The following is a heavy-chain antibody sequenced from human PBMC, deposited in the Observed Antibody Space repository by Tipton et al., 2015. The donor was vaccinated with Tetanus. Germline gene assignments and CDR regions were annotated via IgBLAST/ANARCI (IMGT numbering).Heavy chain of an antibody. Sequence: GSLRLSCVGSGFTFSDYSINWVRQAPGRGLEWVTFISGSGGHIYYADSVKGRFTVSRDNAKNSVYLQMSGLRDDDTAIYYCARDRRSYIASAGYGMDVWGQGTPVTASS. D-gene: IGHD6-13*01. CDR3: ARDRRSYIASAGYGMDV. J-gene: IGHJ6*02. CDR1: GFTFSDYS. V-gene: IGHV3-48*02. CDR2: ISGSGGHI.